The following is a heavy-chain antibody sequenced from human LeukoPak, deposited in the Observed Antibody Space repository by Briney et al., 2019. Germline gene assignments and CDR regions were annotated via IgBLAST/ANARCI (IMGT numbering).Heavy chain of an antibody. CDR1: GGTFSSYA. J-gene: IGHJ4*02. CDR2: IIPILGIA. Sequence: SVKVSCKASGGTFSSYAISWVRQAPGQGLEWMGRIIPILGIANYAQKSQGRVTITADKSTSTAYMELSSLRSEDTAVYYCARAGSKIAAAGRWYYFDYWGQGTLVTVSS. V-gene: IGHV1-69*04. D-gene: IGHD6-13*01. CDR3: ARAGSKIAAAGRWYYFDY.